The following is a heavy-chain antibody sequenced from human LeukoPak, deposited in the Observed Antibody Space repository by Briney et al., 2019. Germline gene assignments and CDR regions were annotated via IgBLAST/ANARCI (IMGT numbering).Heavy chain of an antibody. CDR3: ARVGARNPDHAFDI. CDR2: ISGSSSTI. D-gene: IGHD1-14*01. Sequence: GGSLRLSCAASGFTFSSYSMNWVRQGPGKGLEWVSYISGSSSTIYYADSVKGRFTISRDNAKNSLYLQMNSLRAEDTAVYYCARVGARNPDHAFDIWGQGTMVTVSS. V-gene: IGHV3-48*01. J-gene: IGHJ3*02. CDR1: GFTFSSYS.